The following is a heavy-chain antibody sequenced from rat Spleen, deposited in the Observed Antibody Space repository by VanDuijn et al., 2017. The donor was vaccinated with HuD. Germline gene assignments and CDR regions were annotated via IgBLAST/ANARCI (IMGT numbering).Heavy chain of an antibody. Sequence: EVQLVESGGGLVQPGRSLKLSCAASGFTFSNYYMAWVRQAPTKGLEWVASITNSGGSTYYRDSVKGRFTISRDNAKSTLYLQMDSLRSEDTATYYCTRTIRGTDYVMDAWGQGASVTVSS. J-gene: IGHJ4*01. V-gene: IGHV5S23*01. CDR3: TRTIRGTDYVMDA. CDR1: GFTFSNYY. D-gene: IGHD4-3*01. CDR2: ITNSGGST.